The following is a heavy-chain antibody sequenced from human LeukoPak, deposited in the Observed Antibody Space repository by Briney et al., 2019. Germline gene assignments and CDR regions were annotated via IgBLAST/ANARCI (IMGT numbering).Heavy chain of an antibody. V-gene: IGHV3-66*01. J-gene: IGHJ4*02. Sequence: PGGSLRLSCAASGFTVSSNYMSWVRQAPGKGLEWASVIYSGGSTYYADSVKGRFTISRDNSKNTLYLQMNSLRAEDTAVYYCARDTLYYYGSGSYYNVPYWGQGTLVTVSS. D-gene: IGHD3-10*01. CDR2: IYSGGST. CDR1: GFTVSSNY. CDR3: ARDTLYYYGSGSYYNVPY.